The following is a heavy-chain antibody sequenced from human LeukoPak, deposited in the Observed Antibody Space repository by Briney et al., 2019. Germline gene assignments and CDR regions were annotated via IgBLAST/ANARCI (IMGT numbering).Heavy chain of an antibody. V-gene: IGHV1-46*01. J-gene: IGHJ5*02. CDR1: RYIFTSYY. CDR3: GRGRGRLQLFGWFDT. D-gene: IGHD5-24*01. Sequence: ALVKVSCKASRYIFTSYYIQWVRQAPGQGLEWMGIIKPSGGSTTNAQKCQVRVTMTRDTTTSTVYMEMSSQRSKDTAVYYCGRGRGRLQLFGWFDTWGQGTLVTVSS. CDR2: IKPSGGST.